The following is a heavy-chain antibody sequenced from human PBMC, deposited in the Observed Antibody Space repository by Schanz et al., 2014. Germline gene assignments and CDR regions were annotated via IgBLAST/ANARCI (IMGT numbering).Heavy chain of an antibody. Sequence: QVQLVQSGAEVKKPGASVKVSCKASGYTFTSYYMHWVRQAPGQGLEWMGIINPSGGSTSYAQKFQGRVAMTRYTSASTVYMELSSLRSEDTAVYYCSRDGEAAAGWSYWGQGTLVTVSS. CDR2: INPSGGST. CDR3: SRDGEAAAGWSY. D-gene: IGHD6-13*01. J-gene: IGHJ4*02. CDR1: GYTFTSYY. V-gene: IGHV1-46*03.